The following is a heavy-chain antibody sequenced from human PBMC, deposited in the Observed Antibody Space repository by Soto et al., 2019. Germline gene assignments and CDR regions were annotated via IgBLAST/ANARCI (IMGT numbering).Heavy chain of an antibody. CDR3: SRAGYVSSWYGREDY. CDR1: GFTFGDYG. CDR2: IRSKTYGGTT. V-gene: IGHV3-49*03. D-gene: IGHD6-13*01. J-gene: IGHJ4*02. Sequence: EVQLVESGGGLVQPGWSLTVSCTASGFTFGDYGMSWFRQAPGKGLEWVGFIRSKTYGGTTEYAASVKGRFTISRDDSRSVAYLQMNSLKTEDTAVYYCSRAGYVSSWYGREDYWGQGTLVTVSS.